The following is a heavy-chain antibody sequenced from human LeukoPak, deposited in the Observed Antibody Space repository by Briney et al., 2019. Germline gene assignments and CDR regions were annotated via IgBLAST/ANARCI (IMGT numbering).Heavy chain of an antibody. CDR1: GFTFSNYA. D-gene: IGHD4-17*01. J-gene: IGHJ4*02. CDR2: ISGTGGRT. CDR3: ARTPTTVTKPDY. Sequence: PGGSLRLSCTASGFTFSNYAMTWVRQAPGKGLEWVSSISGTGGRTYSADSVKGRFTISRDNSKNTLYLQMDSLRPEDTAVYYCARTPTTVTKPDYWGQGTLVTVSS. V-gene: IGHV3-23*01.